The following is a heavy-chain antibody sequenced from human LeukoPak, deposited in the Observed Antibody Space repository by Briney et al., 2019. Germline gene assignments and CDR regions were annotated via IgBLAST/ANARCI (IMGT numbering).Heavy chain of an antibody. CDR1: GGSFSGYY. Sequence: YPSETLSLTCAVYGGSFSGYYWSWIRQPPGKGLEWIGEINHSGSTNYNPSLKSRVTISVETSKNQFSLKLSSVAAADAAVYYCGRGDEYSSSWDKCFDYWGQGTLVTVSS. CDR2: INHSGST. D-gene: IGHD6-13*01. V-gene: IGHV4-34*01. CDR3: GRGDEYSSSWDKCFDY. J-gene: IGHJ4*02.